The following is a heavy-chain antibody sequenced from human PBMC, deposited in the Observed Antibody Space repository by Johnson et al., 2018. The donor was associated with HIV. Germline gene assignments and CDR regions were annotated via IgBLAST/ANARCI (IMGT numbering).Heavy chain of an antibody. V-gene: IGHV3-48*03. D-gene: IGHD1-26*01. J-gene: IGHJ3*02. CDR2: ISSSGSTI. CDR3: ARVRAGRENAFDI. Sequence: MQLVESGGGVVQPGGSLRLSCAASGFTFSSYAMHWVRQAPGKGLEWVSYISSSGSTIYYADSVKGRFTISRDNAKNSLYLQMNSLRAEDTAIYYCARVRAGRENAFDIWGQGTMVTVSS. CDR1: GFTFSSYA.